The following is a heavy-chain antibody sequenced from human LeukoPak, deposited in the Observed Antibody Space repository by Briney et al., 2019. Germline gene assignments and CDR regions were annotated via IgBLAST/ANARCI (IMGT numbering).Heavy chain of an antibody. Sequence: GGSLRLSCAASGFTFDDYSMHWVRQAPGKGLEWVSGISWNSGSIGYADSVKGRFTISRDNAKNSLYLQMNSPRAEDTALYYCVKDVGGYSGRWYRGVDAFDIWGQGTMVTVSS. CDR3: VKDVGGYSGRWYRGVDAFDI. V-gene: IGHV3-9*01. CDR2: ISWNSGSI. D-gene: IGHD6-13*01. J-gene: IGHJ3*02. CDR1: GFTFDDYS.